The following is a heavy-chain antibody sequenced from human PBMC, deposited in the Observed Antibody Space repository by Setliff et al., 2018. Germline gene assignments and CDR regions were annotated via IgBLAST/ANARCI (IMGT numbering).Heavy chain of an antibody. V-gene: IGHV4-4*07. CDR1: GGSISNYY. CDR3: AIKGISALSGAFDM. CDR2: IYTSGST. D-gene: IGHD1-26*01. J-gene: IGHJ3*02. Sequence: SETLSLTCTVSGGSISNYYWSWIRQPAGKGLEWIGRIYTSGSTNYHPSLKSRVTMSVDTSKNQFSLKLSSVTAADTAVYYCAIKGISALSGAFDMWGQGTMVTVSS.